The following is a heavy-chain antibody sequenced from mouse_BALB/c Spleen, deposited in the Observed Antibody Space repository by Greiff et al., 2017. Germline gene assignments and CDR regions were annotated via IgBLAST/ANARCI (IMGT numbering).Heavy chain of an antibody. J-gene: IGHJ4*01. CDR3: ASGRYYHGSYYYAMEC. Sequence: EVQLVESGAELVKPGASVKLSCTASGFNIKDTYMHWVKQRPEQGLEWIGRIDPANGNTKYDPKFQGKATITADTSSNTAYLQLSSLTSEDTAVYYGASGRYYHGSYYYAMECGGEGPAAPAPS. CDR2: IDPANGNT. D-gene: IGHD1-1*01. CDR1: GFNIKDTY. V-gene: IGHV14-3*02.